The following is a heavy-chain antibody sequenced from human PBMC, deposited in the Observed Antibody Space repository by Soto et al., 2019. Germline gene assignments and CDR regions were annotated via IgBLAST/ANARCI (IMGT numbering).Heavy chain of an antibody. J-gene: IGHJ5*02. CDR1: GFTFSTSG. Sequence: QVQMVESGGGVVQPGTSLRLSCATSGFTFSTSGMHWVRQAPGKGLEWVAMISHDGSVTYYTDSVQGRFTLSRDTPKHPLYLQVNSLRAADTAIYYCAKDWGSSGWYNWFDPWGQGTRVTVS. D-gene: IGHD6-13*01. CDR3: AKDWGSSGWYNWFDP. V-gene: IGHV3-30*18. CDR2: ISHDGSVT.